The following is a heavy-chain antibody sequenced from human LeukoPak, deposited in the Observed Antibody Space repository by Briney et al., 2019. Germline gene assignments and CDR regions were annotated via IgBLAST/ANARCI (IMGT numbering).Heavy chain of an antibody. D-gene: IGHD3-10*01. V-gene: IGHV4-39*07. Sequence: SETPSLTSSVSGASISSGSNYWGWIRPPPGKTLDWIGSIYSSSSTYYNSSFQIRIIIIIDTPKNHFSLTLSSVTAADTDVYYCARSDGYGLVDYWGQGILVTVSS. CDR2: IYSSSST. CDR1: GASISSGSNY. CDR3: ARSDGYGLVDY. J-gene: IGHJ4*02.